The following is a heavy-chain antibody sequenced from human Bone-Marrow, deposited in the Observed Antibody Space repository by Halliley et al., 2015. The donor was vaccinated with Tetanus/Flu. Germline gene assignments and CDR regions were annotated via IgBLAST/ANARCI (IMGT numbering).Heavy chain of an antibody. V-gene: IGHV1-69*10. CDR3: ARGVRVPNGMDV. Sequence: WMGGIIPILGIPNYAQKFQGRVTSAADKSTITAYMGLSSLRSEGTAVYYCARGVRVPNGMDVWGQGTTITVSS. D-gene: IGHD2-21*01. J-gene: IGHJ6*02. CDR2: IIPILGIP.